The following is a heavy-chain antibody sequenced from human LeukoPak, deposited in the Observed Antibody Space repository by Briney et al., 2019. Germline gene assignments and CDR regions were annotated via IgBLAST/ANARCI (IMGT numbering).Heavy chain of an antibody. Sequence: PGGSLRLSCAASGFTFSYHYMSWIRQAPGKGLEWVSHISSGNGYTDYADSVKGRFIISRDNAKNSLYLQMNSLRAEDTAVYYCARTHSPSGYSYFFDYWGQGTRVTVSS. V-gene: IGHV3-11*03. J-gene: IGHJ4*02. CDR1: GFTFSYHY. D-gene: IGHD3-22*01. CDR3: ARTHSPSGYSYFFDY. CDR2: ISSGNGYT.